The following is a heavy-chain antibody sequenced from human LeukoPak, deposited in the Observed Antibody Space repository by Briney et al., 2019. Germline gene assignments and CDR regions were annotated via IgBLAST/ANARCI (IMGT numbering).Heavy chain of an antibody. J-gene: IGHJ4*02. CDR1: GFTFSSYA. D-gene: IGHD5-12*01. Sequence: GGSLRLSCAASGFTFSSYAMSWVRQAPGKGLEWVSAISGSGGSTYYADSVKGRFTISRDNAKNKLYLQMNSLRVEDTAVYYCAREGRVSGYDFDCWGQGTLVTVSS. CDR2: ISGSGGST. V-gene: IGHV3-23*01. CDR3: AREGRVSGYDFDC.